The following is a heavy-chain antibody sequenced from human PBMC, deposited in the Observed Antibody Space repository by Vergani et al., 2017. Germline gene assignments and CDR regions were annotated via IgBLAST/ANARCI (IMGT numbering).Heavy chain of an antibody. CDR3: AKGDQNNWFDP. J-gene: IGHJ5*02. Sequence: VHLVESGGGLVKPGGSLRLSCAASGFTFSSYGMHWVRQAPGKGLEWVAVISYDGSNKYYADSVKGRFTISRDNSKNTLYLQMNSLRAEDTAVYYCAKGDQNNWFDPWGQGTLVTVSS. V-gene: IGHV3-30*18. CDR2: ISYDGSNK. D-gene: IGHD2-2*01. CDR1: GFTFSSYG.